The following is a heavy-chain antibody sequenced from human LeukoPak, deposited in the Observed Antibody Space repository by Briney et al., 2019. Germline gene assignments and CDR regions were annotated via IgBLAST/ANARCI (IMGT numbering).Heavy chain of an antibody. CDR1: GFTFSTYA. J-gene: IGHJ4*02. V-gene: IGHV3-23*01. D-gene: IGHD1-26*01. CDR2: ISGSGGST. Sequence: GGSLRLPCSASGFTFSTYAMSWVRQAPGKGLEWVSAISGSGGSTYYADSVKGRFTISRDNSKNTLYLQMNSLRAEDTAVYYCAKDYSGSYWWGQGTLVTVSS. CDR3: AKDYSGSYW.